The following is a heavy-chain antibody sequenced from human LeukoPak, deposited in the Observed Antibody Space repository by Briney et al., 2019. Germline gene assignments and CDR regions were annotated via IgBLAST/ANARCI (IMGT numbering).Heavy chain of an antibody. D-gene: IGHD2-15*01. CDR2: IYTRGST. Sequence: SETLSLTCTASGGSINNYYWSWIRQPAGKGLEWIGRIYTRGSTNYNPSLKSRVTMSVDTSKNQFSLKLSSVTAADTAVYYCARGRYCSADICSGGGAFDIWGQGTMVSVSS. J-gene: IGHJ3*02. V-gene: IGHV4-4*07. CDR3: ARGRYCSADICSGGGAFDI. CDR1: GGSINNYY.